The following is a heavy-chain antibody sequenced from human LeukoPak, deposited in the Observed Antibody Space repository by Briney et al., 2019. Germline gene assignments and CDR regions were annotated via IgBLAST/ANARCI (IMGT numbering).Heavy chain of an antibody. D-gene: IGHD3-3*01. J-gene: IGHJ6*03. CDR3: ERRVRPYYDFWSGYSASFYYYYYMDV. Sequence: SETLSLTCAVYGGSFSGYYWSWIRQPPGKGLEWIGEINHSGSTNYNPSLKSRVTLSVDTSKNKFSLKLSSVTAADTAVYYCERRVRPYYDFWSGYSASFYYYYYMDVWGKGTTVTVSS. CDR2: INHSGST. V-gene: IGHV4-34*01. CDR1: GGSFSGYY.